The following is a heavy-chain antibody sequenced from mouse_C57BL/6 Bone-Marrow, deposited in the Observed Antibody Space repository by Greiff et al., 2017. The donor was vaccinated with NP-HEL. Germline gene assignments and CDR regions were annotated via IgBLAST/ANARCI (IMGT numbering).Heavy chain of an antibody. CDR1: GYAFSSSW. Sequence: QVQLQQPGPELVKPGASVKISCKASGYAFSSSWMNWVKQRPGKGLEWIGRIYPGDGDTNYNGKFKGKATLTADKSSSTAYMQLSSLTSEDSAVYFCARLNWDDWYFDVWGTGTTVTVSS. J-gene: IGHJ1*03. CDR3: ARLNWDDWYFDV. D-gene: IGHD4-1*02. V-gene: IGHV1-82*01. CDR2: IYPGDGDT.